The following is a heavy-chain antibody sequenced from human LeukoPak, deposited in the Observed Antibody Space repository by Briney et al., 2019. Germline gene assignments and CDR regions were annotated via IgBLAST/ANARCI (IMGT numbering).Heavy chain of an antibody. D-gene: IGHD3-16*01. Sequence: SETLSLTCTVSGGSLSSSSYYWRWLRQPPGRGLEWIVSIYYSGSTYYNPSLKSRVTISVDTSKNQFSLKLSSGTAADTAVYYCGRQGAFHYWGQGTLVTVSS. CDR2: IYYSGST. J-gene: IGHJ4*02. CDR1: GGSLSSSSYY. V-gene: IGHV4-39*01. CDR3: GRQGAFHY.